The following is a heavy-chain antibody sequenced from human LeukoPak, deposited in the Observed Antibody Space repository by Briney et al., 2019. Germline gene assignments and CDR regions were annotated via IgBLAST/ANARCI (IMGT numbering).Heavy chain of an antibody. CDR1: GVSLGNYY. V-gene: IGHV4-4*07. Sequence: PSETLSLTCTVSGVSLGNYYWSWIRQPAGKGLEWIGRIYPTGHTHYNPSLKSRVTMSVDTSKNQFSLKMTSLTAADTAVYYCARITDPDYRSGWSGADYWGRGTQVTVSA. CDR2: IYPTGHT. CDR3: ARITDPDYRSGWSGADY. D-gene: IGHD6-19*01. J-gene: IGHJ4*02.